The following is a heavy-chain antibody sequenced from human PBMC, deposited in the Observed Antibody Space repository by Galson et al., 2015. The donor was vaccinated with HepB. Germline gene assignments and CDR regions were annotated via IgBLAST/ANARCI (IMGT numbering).Heavy chain of an antibody. J-gene: IGHJ6*02. CDR3: ARDLVAGYYYGMDV. Sequence: SLRLSCAASGFTFSSYSMNWVRQAPGKGLEWVSYISSSSSTIYYADSVKGRFTISRDNAKNSLYLQMNGLRDEDTAVYYCARDLVAGYYYGMDVWGQGTTVTVSS. CDR2: ISSSSSTI. D-gene: IGHD6-19*01. V-gene: IGHV3-48*02. CDR1: GFTFSSYS.